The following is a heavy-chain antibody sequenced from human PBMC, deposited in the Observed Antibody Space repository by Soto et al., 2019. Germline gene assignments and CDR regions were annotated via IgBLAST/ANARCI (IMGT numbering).Heavy chain of an antibody. CDR3: ARGVAGPLHWFDP. V-gene: IGHV1-3*01. Sequence: QVQLVQSGAEVKKPGASVKVSCKASGYTFTSYAMHWVRQAPGQRLEWMGWINAGNGNTKYSQKFQGRVTITRDTSASTAYMELSSLRSEDTPVYYCARGVAGPLHWFDPWGQGTLVTVSS. CDR2: INAGNGNT. D-gene: IGHD6-19*01. CDR1: GYTFTSYA. J-gene: IGHJ5*02.